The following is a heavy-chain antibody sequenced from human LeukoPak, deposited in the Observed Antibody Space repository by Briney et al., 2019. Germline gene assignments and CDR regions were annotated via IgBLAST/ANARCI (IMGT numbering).Heavy chain of an antibody. Sequence: GGSLRLSCAASGFTFSSYSMNWVRQAPGKGLEWVSYISSSSSTIYYADSVKGRFTISRDNAKNSLYLQMNSLRAEDTAVYYCARVTRQTRGGAFDIWGQGTMVTVSS. CDR3: ARVTRQTRGGAFDI. V-gene: IGHV3-48*04. D-gene: IGHD3-16*01. CDR2: ISSSSSTI. J-gene: IGHJ3*02. CDR1: GFTFSSYS.